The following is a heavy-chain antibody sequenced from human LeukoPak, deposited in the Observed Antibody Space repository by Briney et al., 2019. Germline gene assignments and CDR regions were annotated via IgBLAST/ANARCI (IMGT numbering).Heavy chain of an antibody. CDR1: GFTVSSNY. CDR3: ARVVDTAMVSDY. J-gene: IGHJ4*02. Sequence: GGSLRLSCAASGFTVSSNYMSWVRQAPGKGPEWVSVIYSGGSTYYADSVKGRFTISRDNSKNTLYLQMNSLRAEDTAVYYCARVVDTAMVSDYWGQGTLVTVSS. CDR2: IYSGGST. V-gene: IGHV3-53*01. D-gene: IGHD5-18*01.